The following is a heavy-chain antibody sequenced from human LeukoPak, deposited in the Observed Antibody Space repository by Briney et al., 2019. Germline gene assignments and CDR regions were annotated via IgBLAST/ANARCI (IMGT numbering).Heavy chain of an antibody. Sequence: GGSLRLSCSASGFTFSSCAMHWVRQAPGKGPQYVSAISSNGARTYYADSVEGRFTISRDNSKNTLYLQISSLRTEDTAVYYCVKLTGNSKVWGQGTLVTVSS. CDR2: ISSNGART. CDR3: VKLTGNSKV. D-gene: IGHD4-11*01. CDR1: GFTFSSCA. V-gene: IGHV3-64D*09. J-gene: IGHJ4*02.